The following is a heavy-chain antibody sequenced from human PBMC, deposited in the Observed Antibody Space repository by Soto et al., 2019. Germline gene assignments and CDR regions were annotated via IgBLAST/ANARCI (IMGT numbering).Heavy chain of an antibody. V-gene: IGHV3-7*03. CDR2: IKQDGSEK. CDR1: GFTFSSYW. Sequence: SCAASGFTFSSYWMSWVRQAPGKGLEWVANIKQDGSEKYYVDSVKGRFTISRDNAKNSLYLQMNSLRAEDTAVYYCAREVWIQPRMDVWGQGTTVTVSS. J-gene: IGHJ6*02. CDR3: AREVWIQPRMDV. D-gene: IGHD5-18*01.